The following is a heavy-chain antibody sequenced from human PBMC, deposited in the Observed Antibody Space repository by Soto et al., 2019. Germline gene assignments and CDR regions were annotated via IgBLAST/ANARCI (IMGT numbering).Heavy chain of an antibody. CDR3: ARSGRYRPSYFDY. Sequence: SETLSLTCTVSGGSISSGGYYWSWIRQHPGKGLEWIGYIYYSGSTYYNPSLKSRVTISVDTSKNQFSLKLSSVTAADTAVYYCARSGRYRPSYFDYWGQGTLVTVSS. CDR2: IYYSGST. CDR1: GGSISSGGYY. J-gene: IGHJ4*02. V-gene: IGHV4-31*03. D-gene: IGHD1-26*01.